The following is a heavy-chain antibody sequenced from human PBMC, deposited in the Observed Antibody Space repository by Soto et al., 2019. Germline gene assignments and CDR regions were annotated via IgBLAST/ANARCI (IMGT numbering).Heavy chain of an antibody. J-gene: IGHJ4*02. CDR2: VTSNGGTT. D-gene: IGHD6-25*01. CDR3: ASLQGQRLEQFDY. V-gene: IGHV3-64*01. CDR1: GFTFSNYH. Sequence: GGSLRLSCAASGFTFSNYHMYWVRQAPGKGLEYVSTVTSNGGTTYYANSVKGRFTISRDNSKNTMYLQMGSPRPEDTAVYYCASLQGQRLEQFDYWGQGTLVTVSS.